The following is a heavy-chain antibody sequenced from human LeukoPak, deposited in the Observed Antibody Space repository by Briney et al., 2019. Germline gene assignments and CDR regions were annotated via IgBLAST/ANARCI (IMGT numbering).Heavy chain of an antibody. CDR1: GYIFVGYY. V-gene: IGHV1-2*02. D-gene: IGHD3-10*01. Sequence: ASVKVSCETSGYIFVGYYMHWVRQAPGEGLEWMGWINPNGGVTNYAQKFQGRVTLTRDTSSSTGYMEMNSLSSDDTAIYYCTRGGLGELFDFWGQGTLVAVSS. CDR3: TRGGLGELFDF. CDR2: INPNGGVT. J-gene: IGHJ4*02.